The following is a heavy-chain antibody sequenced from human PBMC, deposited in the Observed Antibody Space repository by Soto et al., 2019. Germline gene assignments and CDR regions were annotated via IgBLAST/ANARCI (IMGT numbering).Heavy chain of an antibody. CDR1: GFTFSSYA. V-gene: IGHV3-23*01. CDR2: ISGSGGST. CDR3: ASQAYTAMERCDYYYYGMAV. D-gene: IGHD5-18*01. J-gene: IGHJ6*02. Sequence: PGGSLRLSCAASGFTFSSYAMSWVRHAPGKGLEWVSAISGSGGSTYYADSVKGRFTISRDNSKNTLYLQMNSLRAEDTAVYYCASQAYTAMERCDYYYYGMAVWGQGTTVTVSS.